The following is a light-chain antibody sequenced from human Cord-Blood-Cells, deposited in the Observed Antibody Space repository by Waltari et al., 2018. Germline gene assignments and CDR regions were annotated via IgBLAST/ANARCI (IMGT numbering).Light chain of an antibody. CDR2: DAS. CDR1: QSVSCY. CDR3: QQRSNWPPYT. V-gene: IGKV3-11*01. Sequence: EIVLTQSQATLSLSPGESATLSCRASQSVSCYLASYHKKPGQAPRLLIYDASNRATGIPARFSGSGSGTDFTLTISSLEPEDFAVYYCQQRSNWPPYTFGQGTKLEIK. J-gene: IGKJ2*01.